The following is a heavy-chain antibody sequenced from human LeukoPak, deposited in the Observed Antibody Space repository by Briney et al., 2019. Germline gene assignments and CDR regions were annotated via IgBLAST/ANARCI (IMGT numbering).Heavy chain of an antibody. D-gene: IGHD3-22*01. Sequence: GGSLRLSCAASGFTFSSYWMHWVRQAPGKGLVRVSRINSDGSSTSYADSVKGRFTISRDNAKNTLYLQMNSLRAEDTAVYYCARALRYYYDSSGYSEMSYWGQGTLVTVSS. CDR1: GFTFSSYW. V-gene: IGHV3-74*01. CDR2: INSDGSST. CDR3: ARALRYYYDSSGYSEMSY. J-gene: IGHJ4*02.